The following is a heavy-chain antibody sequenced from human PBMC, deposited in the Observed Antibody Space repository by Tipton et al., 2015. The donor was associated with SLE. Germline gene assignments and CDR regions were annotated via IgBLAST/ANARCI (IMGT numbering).Heavy chain of an antibody. CDR2: ISYDGSNK. D-gene: IGHD1-26*01. J-gene: IGHJ3*02. Sequence: SLRLSCAASGFTFSSYGMHWVRQAPGKGLEWVAVISYDGSNKYYADSVKGRFTISRDNSKNTLYLQMNSLRAEDTAVYYCARAWATAFDIWGQGTMVTVSS. V-gene: IGHV3-30*03. CDR3: ARAWATAFDI. CDR1: GFTFSSYG.